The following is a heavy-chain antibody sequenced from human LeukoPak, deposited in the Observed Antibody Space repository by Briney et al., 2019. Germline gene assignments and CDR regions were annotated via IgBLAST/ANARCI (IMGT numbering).Heavy chain of an antibody. Sequence: GGSLRLSCAASGFTFDDYAMHWVRQAPGKGLEWVSGISWNSGSIGYADSVKGRFTISRDNAKNSLYLQMNSLRAEDTAMYFCTRVGVGGYWGQGTLVTVSS. CDR1: GFTFDDYA. CDR3: TRVGVGGY. D-gene: IGHD3-16*01. V-gene: IGHV3-9*01. CDR2: ISWNSGSI. J-gene: IGHJ4*02.